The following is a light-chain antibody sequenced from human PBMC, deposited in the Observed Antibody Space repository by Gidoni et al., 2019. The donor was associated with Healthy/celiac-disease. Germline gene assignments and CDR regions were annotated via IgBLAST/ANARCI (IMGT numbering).Light chain of an antibody. CDR1: QSLDRF. J-gene: IGKJ1*01. CDR2: AAS. Sequence: DVQMTQSPSSLSATVGDRVTITCRASQSLDRFLNWYQQIPGKAPKLLIYAASTLSSGVPSRFSGSGSGTQFTLTITSLHPEDSATYFCQPTQGTPWTFGQGTKVEIK. CDR3: QPTQGTPWT. V-gene: IGKV1-39*01.